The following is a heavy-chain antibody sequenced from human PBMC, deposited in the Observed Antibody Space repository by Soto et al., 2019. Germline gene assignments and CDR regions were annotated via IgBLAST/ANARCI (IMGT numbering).Heavy chain of an antibody. D-gene: IGHD2-21*02. J-gene: IGHJ4*02. CDR3: AKDSSGDCRPTEFDY. CDR1: GITFGSRA. Sequence: PVGSLRLSCVASGITFGSRAMTWVRQAPGKRLEWVSSVGASANTYYADSVKGRFTISRDHSKNTLFLQMNSLRDEDTAIYYCAKDSSGDCRPTEFDYWGQGTLVTVSS. CDR2: VGASANT. V-gene: IGHV3-23*01.